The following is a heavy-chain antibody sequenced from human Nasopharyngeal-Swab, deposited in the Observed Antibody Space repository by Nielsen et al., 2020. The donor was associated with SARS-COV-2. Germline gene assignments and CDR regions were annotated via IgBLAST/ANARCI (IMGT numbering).Heavy chain of an antibody. D-gene: IGHD3-16*01. CDR2: ISHDGFDK. Sequence: GGSLRLSCEASGFSFSAFTMHWIRQIPGKGLEWVAFISHDGFDKDYATSVRGRFTISRDNHRNTVYLQLDSLRSDDTAVYYCVRGSLRTSKAFFDYWGQGTLVTVSS. CDR3: VRGSLRTSKAFFDY. CDR1: GFSFSAFT. V-gene: IGHV3-30-3*01. J-gene: IGHJ4*02.